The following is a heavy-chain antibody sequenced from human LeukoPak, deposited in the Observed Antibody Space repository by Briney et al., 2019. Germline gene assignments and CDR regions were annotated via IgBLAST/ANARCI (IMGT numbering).Heavy chain of an antibody. Sequence: ASVKVSCKASGYTFTCYYMHWVRQAPGQGLEWMGRINPNSGGTYSAQKFQGRVTMTRDTSISTAYMELSRLRFDDTAVYYCARAKGAVDHNWFDPWGQGTLVTVSS. CDR2: INPNSGGT. CDR1: GYTFTCYY. J-gene: IGHJ5*02. V-gene: IGHV1-2*06. CDR3: ARAKGAVDHNWFDP. D-gene: IGHD6-19*01.